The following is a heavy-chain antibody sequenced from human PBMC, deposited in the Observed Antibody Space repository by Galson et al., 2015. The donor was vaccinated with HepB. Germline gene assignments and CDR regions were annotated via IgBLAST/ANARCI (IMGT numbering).Heavy chain of an antibody. CDR2: INPDSGDA. CDR3: ASSTGLLGRDDALDI. Sequence: SVKVSCKASGYTFTNYFLHWVRQAPGHRLEWVGWINPDSGDANSAHKFQGRVTVTRDRSISTAYMVLSSLTSDDTAVYYCASSTGLLGRDDALDIWGQGTMVIVSS. CDR1: GYTFTNYF. J-gene: IGHJ3*02. V-gene: IGHV1-2*02. D-gene: IGHD2-2*01.